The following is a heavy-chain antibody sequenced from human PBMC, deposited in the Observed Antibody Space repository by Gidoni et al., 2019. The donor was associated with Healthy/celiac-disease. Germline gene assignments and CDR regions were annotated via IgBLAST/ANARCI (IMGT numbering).Heavy chain of an antibody. D-gene: IGHD3-3*01. Sequence: EVQLVESGGGLVQPGASLRLSCSASGLTFSSHGMHWVRQAPGKGLEHVSTISSNGASTDYADSVKDRFTIARDNSKNTLYLQMSSLRAEDTAIYYCVKDGVAARLYHFDYWGQGTLVSVSS. J-gene: IGHJ4*02. CDR2: ISSNGAST. CDR3: VKDGVAARLYHFDY. V-gene: IGHV3-64D*06. CDR1: GLTFSSHG.